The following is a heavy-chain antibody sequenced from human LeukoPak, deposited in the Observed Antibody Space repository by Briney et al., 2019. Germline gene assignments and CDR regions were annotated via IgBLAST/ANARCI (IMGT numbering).Heavy chain of an antibody. CDR2: IYYSGST. D-gene: IGHD4-11*01. J-gene: IGHJ5*02. CDR3: ARQLRDAVTTNWFDP. V-gene: IGHV4-39*01. CDR1: GGSLSSSSYH. Sequence: SETLSLPCTVSGGSLSSSSYHWGRIPQPPGKGLEWLWYIYYSGSTYYNPSLKSRVTISVDTSKNQFSLKLSSVTAADTAVYYCARQLRDAVTTNWFDPWGQGTLVTVSA.